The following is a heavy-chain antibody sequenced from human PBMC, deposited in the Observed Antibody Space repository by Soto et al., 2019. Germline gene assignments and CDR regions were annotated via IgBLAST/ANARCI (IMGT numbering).Heavy chain of an antibody. CDR2: INPSDGST. D-gene: IGHD4-17*01. J-gene: IGHJ6*02. CDR1: GYTFTTHY. Sequence: ASVKVSCKASGYTFTTHYMHWVRQAPGQGLEWMGTINPSDGSTTYAQKFQGRVTMTRDTSTSTVYMELSSLISEDTAVYYCARALDYDFYYYGMDVWGQGTTVTVSS. V-gene: IGHV1-46*01. CDR3: ARALDYDFYYYGMDV.